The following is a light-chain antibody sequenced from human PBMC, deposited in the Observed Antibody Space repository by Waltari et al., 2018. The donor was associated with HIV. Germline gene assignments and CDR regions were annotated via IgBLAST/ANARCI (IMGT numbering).Light chain of an antibody. CDR1: SSDVGGYNS. V-gene: IGLV2-14*03. Sequence: QSALPQPASVSGSPGQSITISCTGTSSDVGGYNSVAWYQQHPGKAPKLIIYDVSNRPSGVPYRFSGSKSGNTASLTISGLQAEDEADYYCKSKTSSSTPCVFGTGTKVTVL. CDR2: DVS. J-gene: IGLJ1*01. CDR3: KSKTSSSTPCV.